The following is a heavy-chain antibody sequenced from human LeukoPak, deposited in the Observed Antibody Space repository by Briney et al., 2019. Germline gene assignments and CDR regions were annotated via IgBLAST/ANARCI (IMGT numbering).Heavy chain of an antibody. J-gene: IGHJ6*02. CDR1: GFTFSSYA. CDR2: ISGSGGST. D-gene: IGHD6-13*01. V-gene: IGHV3-23*01. Sequence: GGSLRLSCAASGFTFSSYAMSWVRQAPGKGLEWVSAISGSGGSTYYADSVKGRFTIPRDNSKNTLYLQMNSLRAEDTAVYYCAKDRHGSSWPNYYYYGMDVWGQGTTVTVSS. CDR3: AKDRHGSSWPNYYYYGMDV.